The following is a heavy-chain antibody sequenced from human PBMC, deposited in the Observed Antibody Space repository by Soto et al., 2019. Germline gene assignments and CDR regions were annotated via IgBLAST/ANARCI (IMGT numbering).Heavy chain of an antibody. D-gene: IGHD2-21*01. CDR1: GGSLSSGGYY. CDR2: IYHSGST. CDR3: SGIPSYYYYGMDV. Sequence: SETLSLTCTVSGGSLSSGGYYWSWIRQPPGKGLEWIGYIYHSGSTNYNPSLKSRVTISVDTSKNQFSLKLSSVTAADTAVYYCSGIPSYYYYGMDVWGQGTTVTVSS. V-gene: IGHV4-61*08. J-gene: IGHJ6*02.